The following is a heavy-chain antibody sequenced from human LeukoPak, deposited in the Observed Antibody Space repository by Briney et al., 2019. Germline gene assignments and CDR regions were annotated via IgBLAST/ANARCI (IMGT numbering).Heavy chain of an antibody. D-gene: IGHD1-26*01. CDR1: GGSISSGSYY. Sequence: PSQTLSLTCTVSGGSISSGSYYWSWIRQPAGKGLEWIGRIYTSGNTNYNPSLKSRVTISVDTSKKQISLQLSSVTAADTAVYCCALSIVGAPFDYWGQGTLVTVSS. CDR3: ALSIVGAPFDY. J-gene: IGHJ4*02. CDR2: IYTSGNT. V-gene: IGHV4-61*02.